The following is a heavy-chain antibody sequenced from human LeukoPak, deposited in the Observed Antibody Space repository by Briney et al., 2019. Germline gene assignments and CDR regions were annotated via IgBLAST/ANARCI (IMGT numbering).Heavy chain of an antibody. CDR2: INPNSGGT. CDR3: ARVRTEDYGDYAGYNWFDP. D-gene: IGHD4-17*01. Sequence: ASVKVSCKASGYTFTGYYMHWVRQAPGRGLEWMGRINPNSGGTNYAQKFQGRVTMTRDTSISTAYMELSRLRSDDTAVYYCARVRTEDYGDYAGYNWFDPWGQGTLVTVSS. J-gene: IGHJ5*02. V-gene: IGHV1-2*06. CDR1: GYTFTGYY.